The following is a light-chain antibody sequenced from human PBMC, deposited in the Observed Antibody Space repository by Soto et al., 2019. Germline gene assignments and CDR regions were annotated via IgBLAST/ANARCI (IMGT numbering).Light chain of an antibody. CDR1: QKVSNN. J-gene: IGKJ1*01. Sequence: EIVMTQSPATLSVSPGERATVSCRAGQKVSNNYLAWYQQKPGQAPRLLIYGASTRATGIPARFSGSGSGTEFTLTISSLQSEDFAVYYCQQYNNWWTFGQGTTVDIK. CDR3: QQYNNWWT. CDR2: GAS. V-gene: IGKV3-15*01.